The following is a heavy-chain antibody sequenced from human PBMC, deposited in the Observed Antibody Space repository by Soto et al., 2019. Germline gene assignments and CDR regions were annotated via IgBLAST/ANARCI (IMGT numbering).Heavy chain of an antibody. J-gene: IGHJ4*02. V-gene: IGHV2-5*02. Sequence: KESGPTLVKPTQTLTLTCTFSGFSLGTSGEGVGWIRQPPGKALEWLALIYWDDDKRYSPSLKSRLTITKDTSKNQVVLTVTNMDPVDTGTYYCAHMPDGSGNSQTLVSTLDYWGQGILVPVSS. CDR3: AHMPDGSGNSQTLVSTLDY. D-gene: IGHD3-10*01. CDR1: GFSLGTSGEG. CDR2: IYWDDDK.